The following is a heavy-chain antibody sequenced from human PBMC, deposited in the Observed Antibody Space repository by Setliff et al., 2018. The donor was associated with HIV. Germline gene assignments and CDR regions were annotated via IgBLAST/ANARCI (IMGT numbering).Heavy chain of an antibody. Sequence: PSETLSLTCAFSGSSISTGYYWGWIRQPPGKGLEWIGSIYHSGSTNYNPSLKSRVTISVDKSKNQFSLKLSSVTAADTAVYYCARCAYYNFWSGYYCDYWGQGTLVTVSS. CDR3: ARCAYYNFWSGYYCDY. V-gene: IGHV4-38-2*01. CDR2: IYHSGST. D-gene: IGHD3-3*01. J-gene: IGHJ4*02. CDR1: GSSISTGYY.